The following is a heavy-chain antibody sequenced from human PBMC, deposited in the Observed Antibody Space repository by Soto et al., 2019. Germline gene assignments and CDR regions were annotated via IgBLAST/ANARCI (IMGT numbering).Heavy chain of an antibody. CDR3: ARPSGYDRGDCYYYGMDV. CDR1: VYSLTSYW. J-gene: IGHJ6*02. V-gene: IGHV5-51*01. CDR2: IYPGDSDT. Sequence: GEPLKSSGKGSVYSLTSYWIGWVRQMPGKGLEWMGIIYPGDSDTRYSPSFQGQVTISADKSISTAYLQWSSLKASDTAMYYCARPSGYDRGDCYYYGMDVWGQGTTVTVSS. D-gene: IGHD5-12*01.